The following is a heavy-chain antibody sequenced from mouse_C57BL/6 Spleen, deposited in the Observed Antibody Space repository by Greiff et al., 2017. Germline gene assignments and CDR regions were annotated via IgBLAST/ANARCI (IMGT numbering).Heavy chain of an antibody. Sequence: VQLQQSGAELVRPGASVKLSCTASGFNIKDDYMPWVKQRPEQGLEWIGWIGPENGDTEYDSKLQGKATITADTSTNKSYLQISSLTSEDTAIYYCATHLYAMDYWGQGTSVTVSS. J-gene: IGHJ4*01. CDR1: GFNIKDDY. V-gene: IGHV14-4*01. CDR2: IGPENGDT. CDR3: ATHLYAMDY.